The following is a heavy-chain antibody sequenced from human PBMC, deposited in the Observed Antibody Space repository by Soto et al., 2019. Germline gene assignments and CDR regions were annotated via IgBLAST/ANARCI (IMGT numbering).Heavy chain of an antibody. CDR2: ISGSGGST. Sequence: GGSLRLSCAASGFTFSSYAMSWVRQAPGKGLEWVSIISGSGGSTYYADSVRGRFTISRDNSKNTLYLQMNSLRAEDTAVYYCAKDPHGDYLLNWFDPWGQGTLVTVSS. CDR1: GFTFSSYA. D-gene: IGHD4-17*01. V-gene: IGHV3-23*01. J-gene: IGHJ5*02. CDR3: AKDPHGDYLLNWFDP.